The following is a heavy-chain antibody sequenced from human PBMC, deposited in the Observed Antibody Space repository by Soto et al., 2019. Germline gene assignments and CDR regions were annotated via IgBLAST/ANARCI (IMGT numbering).Heavy chain of an antibody. CDR1: GDSVSSNSAA. V-gene: IGHV6-1*01. J-gene: IGHJ4*02. D-gene: IGHD5-18*01. CDR3: ARGGLHEDTAAFDY. CDR2: TYYRSKWYN. Sequence: QSQTLSLTCAISGDSVSSNSAAWNWIRQSPSRGLEWLGRTYYRSKWYNDYAVSVKSRITINPDTSKNQFSLQLNSVTPEDTAVYYCARGGLHEDTAAFDYWGQGTLVTVSS.